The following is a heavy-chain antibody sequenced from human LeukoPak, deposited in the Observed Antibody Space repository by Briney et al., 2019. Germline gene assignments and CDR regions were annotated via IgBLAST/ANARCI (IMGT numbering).Heavy chain of an antibody. V-gene: IGHV3-21*01. CDR2: ISSSSSYI. D-gene: IGHD2-2*01. J-gene: IGHJ4*02. CDR3: ARDDSDCSSTSCYAGWVGKTDY. Sequence: PGGSLRLSCAASGFTFSSYSMNWVRQAPGKGLEWVSSISSSSSYIYYADSVKGRFTISRDNAKNSLYLQMSSLRAEDTAVYYCARDDSDCSSTSCYAGWVGKTDYWGQGTLVTVSS. CDR1: GFTFSSYS.